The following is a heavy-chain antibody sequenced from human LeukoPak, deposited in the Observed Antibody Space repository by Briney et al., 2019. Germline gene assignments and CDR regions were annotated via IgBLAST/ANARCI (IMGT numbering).Heavy chain of an antibody. Sequence: SETLSLTCTVSGGSISSYYWSWIRQPPGKGLEWIGYIYYSGSTNYNPFLKSRVTISVDTSKNQFSLKLSSVTAADTAVYYCASIIAAAGENWFDPWGQGTLVTVSS. CDR1: GGSISSYY. D-gene: IGHD6-13*01. CDR3: ASIIAAAGENWFDP. J-gene: IGHJ5*02. V-gene: IGHV4-59*01. CDR2: IYYSGST.